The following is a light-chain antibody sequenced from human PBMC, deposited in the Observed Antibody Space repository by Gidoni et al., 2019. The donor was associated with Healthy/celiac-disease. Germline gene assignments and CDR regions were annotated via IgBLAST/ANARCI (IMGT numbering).Light chain of an antibody. Sequence: SYVLTQPPSVSVAPGTTATITWGVNNIGVKSVQWYQQKPGQAPVMVMYYDRDRPSGIPERFSGSNSGNTATLTISRVDAGDEADFYCQVWDNTNNQGGVFGGGTKLTVL. CDR3: QVWDNTNNQGGV. CDR2: YDR. CDR1: NIGVKS. V-gene: IGLV3-21*01. J-gene: IGLJ2*01.